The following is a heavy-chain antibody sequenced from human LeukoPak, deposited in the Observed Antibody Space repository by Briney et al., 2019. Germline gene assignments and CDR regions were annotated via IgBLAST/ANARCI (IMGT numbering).Heavy chain of an antibody. D-gene: IGHD2-15*01. CDR3: TTRRQDGW. CDR2: IKSKSDGGTI. J-gene: IGHJ4*02. V-gene: IGHV3-15*01. Sequence: GGSLRLSCVGSGFTFGDAWMSWVRQAPGKGLEWVGRIKSKSDGGTIDYAAPVKGRFTISRDDSRNTLYLQMNSLKTEDTAVYYCTTRRQDGWWGQGTLVTVS. CDR1: GFTFGDAW.